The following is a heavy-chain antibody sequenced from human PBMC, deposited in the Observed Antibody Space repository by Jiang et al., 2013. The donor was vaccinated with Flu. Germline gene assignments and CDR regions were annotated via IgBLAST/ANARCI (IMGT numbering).Heavy chain of an antibody. CDR3: ARDHNSYYFDSSAAYRNRFDP. CDR1: GYSISSGYV. CDR2: IYNSGST. Sequence: SGYSISSGYVLGRGSGSPHGKGLEWIGSIYNSGSTYYNPSLKSRVTISVDTSKNQFSLKLSSVTAADTAVYYCARDHNSYYFDSSAAYRNRFDPWGQGTLVTVSS. D-gene: IGHD3-22*01. V-gene: IGHV4-38-2*02. J-gene: IGHJ5*02.